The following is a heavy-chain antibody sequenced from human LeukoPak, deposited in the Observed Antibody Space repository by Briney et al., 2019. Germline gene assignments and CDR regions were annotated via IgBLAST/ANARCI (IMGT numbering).Heavy chain of an antibody. D-gene: IGHD4-17*01. CDR3: ARALYGDYSNYLDY. Sequence: ASVKVSCKASGYTFTGYYMHWVRQAPGQGPEWMGWINPNSGGTNYAQKFQGRVTMTRDTSISTSYMELSRLRSDDTAVYYCARALYGDYSNYLDYWGQGTVVTVSS. CDR1: GYTFTGYY. CDR2: INPNSGGT. V-gene: IGHV1-2*02. J-gene: IGHJ4*02.